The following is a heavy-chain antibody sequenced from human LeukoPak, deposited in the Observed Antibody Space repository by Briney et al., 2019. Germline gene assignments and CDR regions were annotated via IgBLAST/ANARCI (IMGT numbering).Heavy chain of an antibody. CDR3: ARETGWLFDY. CDR1: GFIFSDRY. D-gene: IGHD3-9*01. J-gene: IGHJ4*02. Sequence: PGGSLRLSCVAAGFIFSDRYMSWIRQAPGKGMEWVAYISPDGTNIHYADSVKGRFTIPRDNAKNSLFLQVNSLRAEDTAVYYCARETGWLFDYWGQGTLVTVSS. V-gene: IGHV3-11*04. CDR2: ISPDGTNI.